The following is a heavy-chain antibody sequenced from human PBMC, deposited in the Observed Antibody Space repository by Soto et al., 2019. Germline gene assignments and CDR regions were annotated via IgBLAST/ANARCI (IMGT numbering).Heavy chain of an antibody. CDR2: ISAYNGNT. D-gene: IGHD3-22*01. CDR3: ARDPYYYDSSGYSDSDPHDAFDI. V-gene: IGHV1-18*01. J-gene: IGHJ3*02. CDR1: GYTFTSYG. Sequence: ASLKVSCKASGYTFTSYGISWVRQAPGQGLEWMGWISAYNGNTNYAQKLQGRVTMTTDTSTSTAYMELRSLRSDDTAVYYCARDPYYYDSSGYSDSDPHDAFDIWGQGTMVTVSS.